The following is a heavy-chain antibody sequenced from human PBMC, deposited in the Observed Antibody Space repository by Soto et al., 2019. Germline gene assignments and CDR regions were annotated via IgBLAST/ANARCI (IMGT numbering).Heavy chain of an antibody. J-gene: IGHJ6*02. CDR1: GYTFTGYY. CDR2: TNPNSGGT. CDR3: ARAYADYDFWSGSLYGMDV. D-gene: IGHD3-3*01. V-gene: IGHV1-2*02. Sequence: ASVKVSCKASGYTFTGYYMHWVRQAPGQGLEWMGWTNPNSGGTNYAQKFQGRVTMTRDTSISTAYMELSRLRSDDTAVYYCARAYADYDFWSGSLYGMDVWGQGTTVTVSS.